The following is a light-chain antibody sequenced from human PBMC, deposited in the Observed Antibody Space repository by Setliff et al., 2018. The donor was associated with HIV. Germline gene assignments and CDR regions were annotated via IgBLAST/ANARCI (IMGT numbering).Light chain of an antibody. J-gene: IGLJ1*01. Sequence: QSVLTQPASVSGSPGQAITISCTGTSDDIGRYYYVSWYQQLPGKAPKLIMYDVSHRPSGVSTRFSGSKSGDTASLTISGLQAEDEAHYYCTSYTINTLYVVGSGTKV. CDR3: TSYTINTLYV. CDR1: SDDIGRYYY. V-gene: IGLV2-14*03. CDR2: DVS.